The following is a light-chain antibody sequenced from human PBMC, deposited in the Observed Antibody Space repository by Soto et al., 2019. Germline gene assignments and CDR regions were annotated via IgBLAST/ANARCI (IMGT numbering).Light chain of an antibody. CDR2: AAS. CDR1: QNINSW. CDR3: QQYGANPWT. J-gene: IGKJ1*01. V-gene: IGKV1-5*01. Sequence: DIQMTQSPSTLSASVGDRVTITCRASQNINSWLAWYQQKPGKAPKLLIYAASSLESGVPSRFSGSRSGTEFTLTISSLQPDDFATYYCQQYGANPWTFGQGTKVEIK.